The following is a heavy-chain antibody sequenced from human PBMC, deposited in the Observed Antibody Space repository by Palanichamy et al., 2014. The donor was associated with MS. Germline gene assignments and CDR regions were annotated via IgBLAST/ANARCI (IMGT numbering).Heavy chain of an antibody. Sequence: EVQLVESGGGLVQPGGSLRLSCEVSGFTFSNYWMSWVRQAPGKGLEWVANINQDGSVKYYVDSVKGRFTISRDNAKNSQYLQMNNLRAEDTAVYYCARVGYSSPSNDYWGQGTLVTVSS. D-gene: IGHD6-6*01. J-gene: IGHJ4*02. CDR2: INQDGSVK. V-gene: IGHV3-7*03. CDR3: ARVGYSSPSNDY. CDR1: GFTFSNYW.